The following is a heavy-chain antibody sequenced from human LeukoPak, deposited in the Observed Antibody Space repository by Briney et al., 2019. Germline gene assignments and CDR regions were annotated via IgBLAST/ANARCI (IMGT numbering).Heavy chain of an antibody. V-gene: IGHV3-11*01. J-gene: IGHJ3*02. Sequence: PGGSLRLSCAASGFTFSDYYMSWIRQAPGRGLEWVSYITSSGSTIYYADSVKGRFTISRDNAKNSLYLQMNSLRAEDTAVYYCTRSPTGTLGAFDIWGQGTMVTVSS. CDR1: GFTFSDYY. CDR2: ITSSGSTI. CDR3: TRSPTGTLGAFDI. D-gene: IGHD1-1*01.